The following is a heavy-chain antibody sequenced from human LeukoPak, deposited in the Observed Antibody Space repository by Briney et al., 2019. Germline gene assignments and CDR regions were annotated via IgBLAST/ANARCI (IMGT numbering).Heavy chain of an antibody. D-gene: IGHD2-2*01. J-gene: IGHJ4*02. Sequence: SVKVSCKASGGTFSSYAISWVRQAPGQGLEWMGRIIPILGIANYAQKFQGRVTITADKSTSTAYMELNSLKTEDTAVYYCTTETKYCSNTNCYSTFDYWGRGTLVTVSS. CDR3: TTETKYCSNTNCYSTFDY. CDR2: IIPILGIA. CDR1: GGTFSSYA. V-gene: IGHV1-69*04.